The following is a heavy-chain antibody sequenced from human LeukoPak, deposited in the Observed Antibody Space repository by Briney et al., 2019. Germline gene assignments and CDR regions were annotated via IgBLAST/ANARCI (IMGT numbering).Heavy chain of an antibody. CDR2: IRYDGSNK. CDR3: AKGEGLVVPAAIELLTLDY. D-gene: IGHD2-2*01. V-gene: IGHV3-30*02. Sequence: PGGSLRLSCAASGFTFSSYGMHWVRQAPGKGLEWVAFIRYDGSNKYYADSVKGRFTISRDNSKNTLYLQMNSLRAEDTAVYYCAKGEGLVVPAAIELLTLDYWGQGTLVTVSS. J-gene: IGHJ4*02. CDR1: GFTFSSYG.